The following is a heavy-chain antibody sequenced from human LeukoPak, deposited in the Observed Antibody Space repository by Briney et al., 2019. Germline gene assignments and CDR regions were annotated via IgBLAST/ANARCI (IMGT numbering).Heavy chain of an antibody. J-gene: IGHJ3*02. CDR3: ARVSITIAAAVSDAFDI. CDR1: GGSISSSSYY. CDR2: IYYSGST. Sequence: SETLSLTCTVSGGSISSSSYYWGWIRQPPGKGLEWIGSIYYSGSTYYNPSLKSRVTISVDTSKNQFSLKLSSVTAADTAVYYCARVSITIAAAVSDAFDIWGQGTMVTVSS. V-gene: IGHV4-39*07. D-gene: IGHD6-13*01.